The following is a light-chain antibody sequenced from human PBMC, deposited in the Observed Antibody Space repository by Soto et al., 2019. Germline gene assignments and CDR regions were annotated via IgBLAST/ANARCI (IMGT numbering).Light chain of an antibody. J-gene: IGKJ4*01. CDR1: ESVAYY. V-gene: IGKV3-11*01. CDR3: QQRSSWPPVT. CDR2: DTS. Sequence: EMVVTQSPATLSLFPGERATLSCRASESVAYYLAWYQQKPGQAPRLLIYDTSNTAAGVPASFSGSGSGTDFTLTISSLEPEDFAVYYCQQRSSWPPVTFGGGTKVDIK.